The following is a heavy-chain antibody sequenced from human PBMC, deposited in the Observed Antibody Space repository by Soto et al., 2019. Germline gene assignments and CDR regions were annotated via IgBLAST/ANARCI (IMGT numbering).Heavy chain of an antibody. Sequence: QVQLVQSGAEVKKPGASVKVSCKASGYTFTSYGISWVRQAPGQGLEWMGWISAYNGNTNYAQKLQGRVTMTTDTSTSTAYTELRSLRSDDTAVYYCARDVVVGVAATTVRWFDPWGQGTLVTVSS. J-gene: IGHJ5*02. D-gene: IGHD2-15*01. V-gene: IGHV1-18*01. CDR1: GYTFTSYG. CDR3: ARDVVVGVAATTVRWFDP. CDR2: ISAYNGNT.